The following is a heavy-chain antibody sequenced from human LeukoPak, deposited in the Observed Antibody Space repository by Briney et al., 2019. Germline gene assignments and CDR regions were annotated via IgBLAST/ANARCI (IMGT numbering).Heavy chain of an antibody. J-gene: IGHJ6*02. CDR3: ARSPPESDLGYYYYGMDV. CDR1: GYTFTSYA. D-gene: IGHD2-21*02. CDR2: INAGNGNT. V-gene: IGHV1-3*01. Sequence: ASVKVSCKASGYTFTSYAMHWVRQAPGQRLEWMGWINAGNGNTKYSQKFQGRVTTTRDTSASTAYMELSSLRSEDTAVYYCARSPPESDLGYYYYGMDVWGQGTTVTVSS.